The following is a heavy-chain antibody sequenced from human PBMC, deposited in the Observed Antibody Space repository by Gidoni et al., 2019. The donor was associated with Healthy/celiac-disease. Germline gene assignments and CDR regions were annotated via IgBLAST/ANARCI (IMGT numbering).Heavy chain of an antibody. D-gene: IGHD2-15*01. CDR1: GGPICSYY. V-gene: IGHV4-59*01. CDR3: ARGGVVVAATPDWYFDL. Sequence: QVQLQESGPGLVQPSETLSLTCTVSGGPICSYYWSWIRQPPGKGLEWIGSIYYSGSTHYNPSLKSRGTISVDTSKNQFSLKLSAVTAADTAVYYCARGGVVVAATPDWYFDLWGRGTLVTVSS. CDR2: IYYSGST. J-gene: IGHJ2*01.